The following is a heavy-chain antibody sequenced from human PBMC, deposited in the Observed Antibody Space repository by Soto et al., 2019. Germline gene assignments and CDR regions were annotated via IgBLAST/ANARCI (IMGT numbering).Heavy chain of an antibody. V-gene: IGHV3-23*01. Sequence: EVQLLESGGDWVQSGGSLRLSCVASGFNFKAYGMAWVRQAPGQGLEWVSSVSDDGKTTHYADSVKGRFIVSRDNSKNVVYLQTNTLSADDTAMYYCAKRVLSTSPSPSLDYWGQGNLLTV. D-gene: IGHD1-26*01. CDR1: GFNFKAYG. J-gene: IGHJ4*02. CDR3: AKRVLSTSPSPSLDY. CDR2: VSDDGKTT.